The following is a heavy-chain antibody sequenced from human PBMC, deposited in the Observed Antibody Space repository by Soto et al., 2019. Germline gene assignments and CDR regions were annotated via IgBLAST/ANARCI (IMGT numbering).Heavy chain of an antibody. CDR3: ARVSWREKYGMDV. J-gene: IGHJ6*02. CDR2: ITFSGNTV. Sequence: GGSLRLSCAASGFTFSDSYMSWIRQAPGKGLEWISYITFSGNTVYYADSLKGRFTISRDNAKNSLYLQMNRPRAEDTAVYYCARVSWREKYGMDVWGQGTTVTVSS. V-gene: IGHV3-11*01. CDR1: GFTFSDSY.